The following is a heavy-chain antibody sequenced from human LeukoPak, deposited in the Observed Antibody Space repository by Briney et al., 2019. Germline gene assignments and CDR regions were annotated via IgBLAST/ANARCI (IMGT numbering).Heavy chain of an antibody. Sequence: ASVKVSCKASGDTFSSYANSWVRQAPGQGLEWMGRIIPIFGIANYAQKFQGRVTITADKSTSTAYMELSSLRSEDTAVYYCARAPTMVSGGFDYWGQGTLVTVSS. CDR1: GDTFSSYA. CDR2: IIPIFGIA. D-gene: IGHD3-10*01. CDR3: ARAPTMVSGGFDY. J-gene: IGHJ4*02. V-gene: IGHV1-69*04.